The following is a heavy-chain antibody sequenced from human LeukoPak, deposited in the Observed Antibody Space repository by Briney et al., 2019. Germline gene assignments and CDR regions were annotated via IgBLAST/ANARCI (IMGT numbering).Heavy chain of an antibody. CDR2: ISYTGTYV. CDR1: AFSLNAYN. V-gene: IGHV3-21*04. D-gene: IGHD1-26*01. Sequence: GGSLRLSCAASAFSLNAYNMNWVRQAPGKGLEWVSSISYTGTYVYYADSVKGRFTISRDNAQNSLYLQMNSLRAEDTAIYYCVRDRGTYRPIDYWGQGTLVTVSS. J-gene: IGHJ4*02. CDR3: VRDRGTYRPIDY.